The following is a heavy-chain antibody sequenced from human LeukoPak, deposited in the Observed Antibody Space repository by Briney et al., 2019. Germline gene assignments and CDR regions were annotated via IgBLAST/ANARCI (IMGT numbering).Heavy chain of an antibody. CDR3: AKDSGHDYGDSFLLD. CDR2: IYSGGST. V-gene: IGHV3-66*01. Sequence: GGSLRLSCAASGFTVSSNYMSWVRQAPGKGLEWVSVIYSGGSTYYADSVKGRFTISRDNSKNTLYLQMNSLRAEDTAVYYCAKDSGHDYGDSFLLDWGQGTLVTVSS. CDR1: GFTVSSNY. J-gene: IGHJ4*02. D-gene: IGHD4-17*01.